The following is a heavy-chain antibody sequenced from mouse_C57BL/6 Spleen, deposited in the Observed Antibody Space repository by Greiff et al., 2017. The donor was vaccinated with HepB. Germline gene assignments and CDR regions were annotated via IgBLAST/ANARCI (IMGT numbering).Heavy chain of an antibody. CDR1: GYTFTSYW. D-gene: IGHD1-1*01. CDR3: ARRGSSSFAY. Sequence: QVQLQQSGAELVRPGTSVKLSCKASGYTFTSYWMHWVKQRPGQGLEWIGVIDPSDSYTNYNQKFKGKATLTVDTSSSTAYMQLSSLTSEDSAVYYCARRGSSSFAYWGQGTLVTVSA. CDR2: IDPSDSYT. J-gene: IGHJ3*01. V-gene: IGHV1-59*01.